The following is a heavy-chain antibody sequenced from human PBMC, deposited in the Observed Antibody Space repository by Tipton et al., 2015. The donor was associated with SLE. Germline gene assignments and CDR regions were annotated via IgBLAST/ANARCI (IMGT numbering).Heavy chain of an antibody. CDR3: ASLAGTYSSYFRDY. J-gene: IGHJ4*02. V-gene: IGHV4-31*03. Sequence: TLSLTCTVSGGTISRIGYYWSWIRQHPGKGLEWIGYIYHTGSTYNNPSLESRLTISIDTSQNQFSLKLTSVTAADTAVYYCASLAGTYSSYFRDYWGLGALVSVSS. D-gene: IGHD1-26*01. CDR1: GGTISRIGYY. CDR2: IYHTGST.